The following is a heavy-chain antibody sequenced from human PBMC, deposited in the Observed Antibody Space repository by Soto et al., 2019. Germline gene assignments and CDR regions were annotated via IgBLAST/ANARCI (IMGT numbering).Heavy chain of an antibody. CDR1: GFTFTYYA. CDR3: ARGSSGYISSWYYFDY. Sequence: GGSLRLSCAASGFTFTYYALSWVRQSPGKGLEWVATISGIGGSTYLADSVKGRLSISRDNSKNTVSLLMNSLRAEDTAVYFCARGSSGYISSWYYFDYWGRGTLVTVSS. V-gene: IGHV3-23*01. J-gene: IGHJ4*02. D-gene: IGHD6-13*01. CDR2: ISGIGGST.